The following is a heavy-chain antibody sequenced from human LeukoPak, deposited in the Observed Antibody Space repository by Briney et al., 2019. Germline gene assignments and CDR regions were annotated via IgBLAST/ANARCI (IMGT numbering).Heavy chain of an antibody. Sequence: AGGSLRLSCAASGFTFSSYAMSWVRQAPGKGLEWVSGISGSGDNTYYADSVKGRFTISRDNSKSTLYLLMNSLRAEDTAVYYCAKGVGVIVVVTAAPFDYWGQGNLVTVSS. J-gene: IGHJ4*02. V-gene: IGHV3-23*01. D-gene: IGHD2-21*02. CDR2: ISGSGDNT. CDR1: GFTFSSYA. CDR3: AKGVGVIVVVTAAPFDY.